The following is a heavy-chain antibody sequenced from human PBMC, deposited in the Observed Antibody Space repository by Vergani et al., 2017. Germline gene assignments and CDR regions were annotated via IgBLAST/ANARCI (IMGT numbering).Heavy chain of an antibody. CDR1: GITFKNAW. CDR3: YTDYHDY. D-gene: IGHD2-2*02. J-gene: IGHJ4*02. V-gene: IGHV3-15*01. Sequence: EVQVVESGGGLIKPGGSLRLSCVVSGITFKNAWINWVRQAPGKGMEWIGRIRSKNDGGTADYAAPLKGRFTISRDDSKDSASLLVNNLKTEDTSVYFCYTDYHDYWGQGTMVTVS. CDR2: IRSKNDGGTA.